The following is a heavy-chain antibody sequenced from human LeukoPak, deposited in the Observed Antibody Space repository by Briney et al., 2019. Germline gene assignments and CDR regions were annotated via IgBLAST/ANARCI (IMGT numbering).Heavy chain of an antibody. Sequence: ASVKVSCKASRYTFTSYGISWVRQAPGQGLEWMGWISAYNGNTNYAQKLQGRVTMTTDTSTSPAYMELRSLRSDDTAVYYCARAPGYNYEYDYWGQGTLVTVSS. J-gene: IGHJ4*02. CDR1: RYTFTSYG. V-gene: IGHV1-18*01. CDR3: ARAPGYNYEYDY. D-gene: IGHD5-24*01. CDR2: ISAYNGNT.